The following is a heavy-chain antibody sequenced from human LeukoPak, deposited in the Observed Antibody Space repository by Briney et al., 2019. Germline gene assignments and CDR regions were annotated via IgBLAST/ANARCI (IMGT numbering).Heavy chain of an antibody. CDR1: GYTFTSYY. CDR3: AREMSDAFDI. Sequence: ASVKVSCKASGYTFTSYYMHWVRQAPGQGLEWMGIINPSGGSTSYAQKFQGRITMTRDTSTSTVYMDLSSLRSEDTAVYYCAREMSDAFDIWGQGTMVTVSS. J-gene: IGHJ3*02. CDR2: INPSGGST. V-gene: IGHV1-46*01.